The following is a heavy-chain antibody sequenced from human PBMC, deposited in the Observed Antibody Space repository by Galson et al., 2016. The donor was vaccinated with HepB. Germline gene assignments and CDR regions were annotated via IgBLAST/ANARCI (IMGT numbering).Heavy chain of an antibody. CDR3: AREGCSGGSCYWYFDL. D-gene: IGHD2-15*01. V-gene: IGHV3-21*01. CDR2: ISSSSNYI. CDR1: GFTFSSYS. Sequence: SLRLSCAASGFTFSSYSMNWVRQAPGKGLEWVSSISSSSNYIHYADSVKGRFTISRDNAKNSLYLHMNSLRAEDTAVYYCAREGCSGGSCYWYFDLWGRGTLVTVSS. J-gene: IGHJ2*01.